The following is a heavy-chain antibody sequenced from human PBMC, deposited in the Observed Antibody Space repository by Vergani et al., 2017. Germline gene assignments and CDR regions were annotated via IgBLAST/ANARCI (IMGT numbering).Heavy chain of an antibody. CDR1: GGSFTSYH. CDR3: ARVNTETNGHLYYYDYLDV. Sequence: QVQLQQWGGGLLKPSETLSLTCVVNGGSFTSYHWTWIRQSPGEGLEWVGDIVHTGRPDYNPSLKSRLTMSVDKSRNQFSLTLNSVTATDTAIYFCARVNTETNGHLYYYDYLDVWGKGTAVTVS. J-gene: IGHJ6*03. D-gene: IGHD4-11*01. CDR2: IVHTGRP. V-gene: IGHV4-34*12.